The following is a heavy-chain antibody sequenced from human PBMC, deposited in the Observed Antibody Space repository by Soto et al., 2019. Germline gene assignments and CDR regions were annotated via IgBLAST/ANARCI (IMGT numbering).Heavy chain of an antibody. CDR1: GFTFSSYA. CDR3: ASSSGYVDWLTHFAR. D-gene: IGHD3-9*01. Sequence: GGSLRLSCAASGFTFSSYAMSWVRQAPGKGLEWVSAINDSGGRSYYAGSVKGRFTISRDNSKNTLYLQMNSLRAEDTAFYYCASSSGYVDWLTHFARLGQGNLVTVS. V-gene: IGHV3-23*01. CDR2: INDSGGRS. J-gene: IGHJ4*02.